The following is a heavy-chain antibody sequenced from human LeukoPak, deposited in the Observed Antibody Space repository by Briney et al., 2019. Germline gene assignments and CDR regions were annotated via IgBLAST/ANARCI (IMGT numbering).Heavy chain of an antibody. J-gene: IGHJ3*02. Sequence: KSSETLSLTCTVSGYSISSGYYWGWIRQPPGKGLEWIGSIYHSGSTYYNPSLKSRVTISVDTSKNQFSLKLSSVTAADTAVYYCARGITMIVAFDIWGQGTMVTVSS. V-gene: IGHV4-38-2*02. CDR2: IYHSGST. D-gene: IGHD3-22*01. CDR3: ARGITMIVAFDI. CDR1: GYSISSGYY.